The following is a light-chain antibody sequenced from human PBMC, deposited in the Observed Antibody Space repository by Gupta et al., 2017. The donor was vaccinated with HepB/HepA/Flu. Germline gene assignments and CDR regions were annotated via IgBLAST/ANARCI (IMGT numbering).Light chain of an antibody. CDR1: QGISSW. CDR3: QQENSCPNA. CDR2: AAS. Sequence: DVQMQQSPSSVSASGGDRVTISCRASQGISSWLAWYQQKPGKAPKLLIYAASRWEGGVPSRFSGSGSGTDFTLTISSLQPEDFATYYCQQENSCPNAFGQGTKMEIK. V-gene: IGKV1-12*01. J-gene: IGKJ2*01.